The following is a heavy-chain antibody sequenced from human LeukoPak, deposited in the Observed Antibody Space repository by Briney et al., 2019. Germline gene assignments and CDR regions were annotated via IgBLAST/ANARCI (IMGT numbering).Heavy chain of an antibody. Sequence: QAGGSLRLSCAASGFTFSSYGVHWVRQAPGKGLEWVAVISYDGSNKYYADSVKGRFTISRDNSKNTLYLQMNSLRAEDTAVYYCARFQSGVDYWGQGTLVTVSS. CDR1: GFTFSSYG. CDR2: ISYDGSNK. J-gene: IGHJ4*02. V-gene: IGHV3-30*03. CDR3: ARFQSGVDY. D-gene: IGHD3-3*01.